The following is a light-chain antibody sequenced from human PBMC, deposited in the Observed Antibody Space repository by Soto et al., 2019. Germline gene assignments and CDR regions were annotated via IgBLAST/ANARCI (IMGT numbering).Light chain of an antibody. J-gene: IGKJ2*01. Sequence: VMTQSPATLSVSPGETATLSCRASQSIRSYLAWYQQKPGQAPRLLIYGASMRATGVPTRFSGSGSGTEFTLTISSLQSEDFAVYYSQHYNNWPPDYTFGQGTKVEIK. CDR2: GAS. CDR3: QHYNNWPPDYT. V-gene: IGKV3-15*01. CDR1: QSIRSY.